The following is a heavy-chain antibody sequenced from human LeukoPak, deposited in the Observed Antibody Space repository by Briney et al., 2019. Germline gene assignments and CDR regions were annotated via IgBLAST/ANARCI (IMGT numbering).Heavy chain of an antibody. CDR3: ARDRLRGSSWAYYYYGMDV. J-gene: IGHJ6*02. Sequence: SETLSLTCTLSVGSIISYYGSWIRQPAGKGREWIGRIYTSGSTNYNPSLKSRVTMSVDTSKNKFSLKLSSVTAAETAVYYCARDRLRGSSWAYYYYGMDVWGQGTTVTVSS. CDR1: VGSIISYY. CDR2: IYTSGST. V-gene: IGHV4-4*07. D-gene: IGHD6-13*01.